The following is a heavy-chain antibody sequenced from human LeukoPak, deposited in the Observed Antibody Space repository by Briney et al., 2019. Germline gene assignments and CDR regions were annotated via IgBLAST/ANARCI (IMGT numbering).Heavy chain of an antibody. V-gene: IGHV4-34*01. D-gene: IGHD3-16*01. CDR3: ATQGASSNFDY. CDR2: INHSGST. Sequence: SETLSLTCAVYGGSFSGYYWSWIRQPPGKGLEWIGEINHSGSTNYNPSLKSRVTISVDTSKNQFSLKLSSVTAADTAVYYCATQGASSNFDYWGQGTLVTVSS. CDR1: GGSFSGYY. J-gene: IGHJ4*02.